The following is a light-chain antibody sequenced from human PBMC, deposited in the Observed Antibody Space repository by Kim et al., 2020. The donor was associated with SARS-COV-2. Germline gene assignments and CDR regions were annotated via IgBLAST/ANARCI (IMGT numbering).Light chain of an antibody. CDR3: QKYNSAPWT. CDR1: QGIANS. J-gene: IGKJ1*01. CDR2: AAS. V-gene: IGKV1-27*01. Sequence: DIQMTQSPSSLSVSVGDRVTITCRASQGIANSLAWYQQKPGKVPQLLIYAASALQSGVPSRFSGSGSGTDFTLTISSLQPEDVATYYCQKYNSAPWTFGQGTNVDIK.